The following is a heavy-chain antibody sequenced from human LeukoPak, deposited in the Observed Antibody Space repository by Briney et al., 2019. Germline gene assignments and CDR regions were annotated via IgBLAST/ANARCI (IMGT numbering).Heavy chain of an antibody. CDR3: ARDVYTGRYYLDY. CDR2: TYSSGST. J-gene: IGHJ4*02. V-gene: IGHV3-53*01. D-gene: IGHD1-26*01. Sequence: GVSLRLSCAASGFTVSSNYMSWVRHAPGKGLEGVSVTYSSGSTYYADSVKGRFTISRDNSKTTLDLQMNSLRAEDTAVYYCARDVYTGRYYLDYWGQGTLVTVSS. CDR1: GFTVSSNY.